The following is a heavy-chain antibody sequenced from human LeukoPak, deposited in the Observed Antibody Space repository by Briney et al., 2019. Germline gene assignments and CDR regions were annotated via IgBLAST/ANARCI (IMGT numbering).Heavy chain of an antibody. D-gene: IGHD1-26*01. V-gene: IGHV1-69*04. J-gene: IGHJ3*02. CDR3: ARDPRLYSGDAFDT. CDR2: IIPILGIA. Sequence: SVKVSCKASGGTFSSYAISWVRQAPGQGLEWMGRIIPILGIANYAQKFQGRVTITADKSASTAYMELSSLRSEDTAVYYCARDPRLYSGDAFDTWGQGTMVTVSS. CDR1: GGTFSSYA.